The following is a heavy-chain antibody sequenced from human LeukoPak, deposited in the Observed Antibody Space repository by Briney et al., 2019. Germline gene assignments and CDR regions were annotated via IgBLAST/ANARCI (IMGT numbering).Heavy chain of an antibody. Sequence: GGSLRLSCAASGFTFSSYAMSWVRQAPGKGLEWVSAISGSGGSTYYADSVKGRFTISRDNSKNTLYLQMNSLRAEDTAVYYCARVMIFGVVIDAFDIWGQGTMVTVSS. D-gene: IGHD3-3*01. CDR1: GFTFSSYA. CDR2: ISGSGGST. CDR3: ARVMIFGVVIDAFDI. V-gene: IGHV3-23*01. J-gene: IGHJ3*02.